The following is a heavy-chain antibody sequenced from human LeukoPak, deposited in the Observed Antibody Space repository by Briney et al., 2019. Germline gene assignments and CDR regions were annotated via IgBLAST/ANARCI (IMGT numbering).Heavy chain of an antibody. CDR2: ISGSGCNT. J-gene: IGHJ4*02. D-gene: IGHD3-10*01. V-gene: IGHV3-23*01. CDR1: GFTFNTYA. Sequence: GGSLRLSCAASGFTFNTYAMTWVRQAPGKGLEWVSDISGSGCNTYYADSVKGRFTISRDNSKNTLYLQMNSLRAEDTAVYYCAKPIYYSGSGSSGDYWGQGTLVTVSS. CDR3: AKPIYYSGSGSSGDY.